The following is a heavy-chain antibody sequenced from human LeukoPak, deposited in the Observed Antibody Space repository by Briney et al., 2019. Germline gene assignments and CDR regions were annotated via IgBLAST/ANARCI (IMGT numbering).Heavy chain of an antibody. J-gene: IGHJ3*02. CDR3: ATESHSSGWYTTAFDI. CDR2: FDPEDGET. CDR1: GYTLTELS. D-gene: IGHD6-19*01. Sequence: ASVKVSYKVSGYTLTELSLHWVRQAPGKGLVWMGGFDPEDGETIYARKFQGRVTMTEDTSTDTAYMELSSLRSDDTAVYYCATESHSSGWYTTAFDIWGQGTVVTVSS. V-gene: IGHV1-24*01.